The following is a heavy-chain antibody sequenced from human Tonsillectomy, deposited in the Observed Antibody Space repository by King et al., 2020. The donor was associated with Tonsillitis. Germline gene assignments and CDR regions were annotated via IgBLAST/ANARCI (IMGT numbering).Heavy chain of an antibody. CDR1: GYSFTSYW. J-gene: IGHJ6*02. Sequence: VQLVESGAEVKKPGESLRISCKGSGYSFTSYWISWVRQMPGKGLEWMGRIDPSDSYTNYSPSFQGHVTISADKSISTAYLQWSSLKASDTAMYYCAREAVRSRYSPSYYSYYGMDVWGQGTTVTVSS. CDR2: IDPSDSYT. CDR3: AREAVRSRYSPSYYSYYGMDV. V-gene: IGHV5-10-1*03. D-gene: IGHD2-15*01.